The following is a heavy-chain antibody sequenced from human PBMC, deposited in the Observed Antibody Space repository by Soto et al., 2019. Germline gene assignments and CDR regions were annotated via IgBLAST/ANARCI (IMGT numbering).Heavy chain of an antibody. J-gene: IGHJ4*02. D-gene: IGHD3-22*01. V-gene: IGHV3-48*03. CDR3: ARAPKYYYDSSGSGTFDY. CDR1: GFTFSSYE. Sequence: GGSLRLSCAASGFTFSSYEMNWVRQAPGKGLEWVSYISSSGSTIYYADSVKGRFTISRDNAKNSLYLQMNSLRAEDTAVYYCARAPKYYYDSSGSGTFDYWGQGTLVTVYS. CDR2: ISSSGSTI.